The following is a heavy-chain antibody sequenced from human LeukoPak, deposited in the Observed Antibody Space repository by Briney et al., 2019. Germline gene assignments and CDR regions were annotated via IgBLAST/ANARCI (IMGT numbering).Heavy chain of an antibody. D-gene: IGHD3-22*01. V-gene: IGHV4-34*01. CDR3: AREPIVVVIPRYYFDY. J-gene: IGHJ4*02. CDR1: GFTFSDYY. CDR2: INHSGST. Sequence: PGGSLRLSCAASGFTFSDYYMSWIRQAPGKGLEWIGEINHSGSTNYNPSLKSRVTISVDTSKNQFSLKLSSVTAADTAVYYCAREPIVVVIPRYYFDYWGQGTLVTVSS.